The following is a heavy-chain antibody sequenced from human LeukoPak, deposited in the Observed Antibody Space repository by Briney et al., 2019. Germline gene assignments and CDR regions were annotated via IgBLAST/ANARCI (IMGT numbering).Heavy chain of an antibody. Sequence: ASVKVSCKASVYIFTSYDINWVRQATGQGLEWMGWMNPNSGNTGYAQKFQGRVTMTRNTSISTAYMELSSLRSEDTAVYYCARGPHHSSIAAAHDYWGQGTLVTVSS. D-gene: IGHD6-13*01. CDR3: ARGPHHSSIAAAHDY. V-gene: IGHV1-8*01. J-gene: IGHJ4*02. CDR1: VYIFTSYD. CDR2: MNPNSGNT.